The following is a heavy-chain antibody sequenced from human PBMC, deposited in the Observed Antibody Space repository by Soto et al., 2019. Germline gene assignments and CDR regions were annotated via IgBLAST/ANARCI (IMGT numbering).Heavy chain of an antibody. J-gene: IGHJ4*02. V-gene: IGHV1-18*01. CDR1: GNFCSKYG. Sequence: QVQLVQSGAEVKKPGASVKVSCKTPGNFCSKYGISWVRQAPGQGLEWMGWINGNTGSTNYAQKFRGRVTMTTDTSTGMVYMELSSLTSDDTAIYDCGRDGDQWYQRYLDYWGQGTLVSV. CDR2: INGNTGST. D-gene: IGHD2-2*01. CDR3: GRDGDQWYQRYLDY.